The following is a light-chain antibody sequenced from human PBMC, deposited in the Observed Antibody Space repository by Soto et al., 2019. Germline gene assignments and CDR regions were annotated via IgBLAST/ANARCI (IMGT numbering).Light chain of an antibody. CDR2: WAS. CDR3: QQYYATPWT. J-gene: IGKJ1*01. CDR1: QNILYTSDNKNF. Sequence: DIVMTQSPDSLTVPLGERATINCKSSQNILYTSDNKNFLAWYRQKPGQPPELLLSWASTRDSGVPDRLSGSGSGTDFTLTIGSLQAEDVAVYYGQQYYATPWTFGQGTKVEMK. V-gene: IGKV4-1*01.